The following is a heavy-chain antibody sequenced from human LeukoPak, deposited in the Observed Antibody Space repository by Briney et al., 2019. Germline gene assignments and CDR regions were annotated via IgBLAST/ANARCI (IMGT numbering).Heavy chain of an antibody. Sequence: SETLSLTCAVSGASVSGNHWSRIRQSPEKGLEWIGHIFRDGVTDYNPSLKSRVTILPDTSKNQFSLRLTSVTAADTAVYYCARDSAPNLLAYFDYWGQGILVTVSS. CDR3: ARDSAPNLLAYFDY. CDR2: IFRDGVT. CDR1: GASVSGNH. D-gene: IGHD2/OR15-2a*01. V-gene: IGHV4-59*02. J-gene: IGHJ4*02.